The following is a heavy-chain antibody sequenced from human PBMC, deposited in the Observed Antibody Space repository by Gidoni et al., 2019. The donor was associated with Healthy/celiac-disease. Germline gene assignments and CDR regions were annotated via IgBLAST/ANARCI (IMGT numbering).Heavy chain of an antibody. CDR2: ISGSGGST. CDR3: ARRVGYDFWSGISPVDV. V-gene: IGHV3-23*01. J-gene: IGHJ6*02. D-gene: IGHD3-3*01. CDR1: GFTFSSYA. Sequence: EVQLLESGGGLVQPGGSLRLSCAASGFTFSSYAMSWVRQAPGKGLEWVSAISGSGGSTYYADSVKGRFTISRDNSKNTLYLQMNSLRAEDTAVYYCARRVGYDFWSGISPVDVWGQGTTVTVSS.